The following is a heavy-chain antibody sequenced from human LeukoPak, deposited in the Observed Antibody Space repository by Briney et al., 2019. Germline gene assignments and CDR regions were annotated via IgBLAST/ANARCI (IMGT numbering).Heavy chain of an antibody. D-gene: IGHD3-10*01. CDR2: ISDSGGET. Sequence: GGSLRLPCAASGFTFSTCAMSWVRLAPGKGLEWVSTISDSGGETYYADSVKGRFTISRDNSKNTLYLQMNSLRAEDTAFYYCAKSHSVAQRGYFDFWGQGTLVTVSS. CDR3: AKSHSVAQRGYFDF. V-gene: IGHV3-23*01. J-gene: IGHJ4*02. CDR1: GFTFSTCA.